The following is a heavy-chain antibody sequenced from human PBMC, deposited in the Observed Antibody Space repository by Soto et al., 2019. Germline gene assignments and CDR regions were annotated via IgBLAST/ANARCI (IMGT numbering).Heavy chain of an antibody. J-gene: IGHJ4*02. D-gene: IGHD3-22*01. CDR1: GFTFSSYA. CDR3: ARDGGYYDRVGRPDY. V-gene: IGHV3-30-3*01. Sequence: GGSLRLSCAASGFTFSSYAMHWVRQAPGKGLEWVAVISYDGSNKYYADSVKGRFTISRDNSKNTLYLQMNSLRAEDTAVYYWARDGGYYDRVGRPDYWGQGTLVTVSS. CDR2: ISYDGSNK.